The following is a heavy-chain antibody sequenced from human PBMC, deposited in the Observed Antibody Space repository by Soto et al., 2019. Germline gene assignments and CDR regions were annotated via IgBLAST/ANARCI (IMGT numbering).Heavy chain of an antibody. CDR1: SHA. J-gene: IGHJ4*02. D-gene: IGHD2-21*01. CDR2: ISYDGSNK. CDR3: SRGKVVDIVVVKPRAFEY. V-gene: IGHV3-30-3*01. Sequence: SHAGHRISKDTGKGLEWVAVISYDGSNKYYAASVKGRFTISRDNSKNTLYLQMNSLRAEDTAVYYCSRGKVVDIVVVKPRAFEYWRKRSLVTVSS.